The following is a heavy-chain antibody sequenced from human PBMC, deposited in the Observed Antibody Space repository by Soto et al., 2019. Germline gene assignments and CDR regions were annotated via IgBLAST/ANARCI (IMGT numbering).Heavy chain of an antibody. D-gene: IGHD3-3*01. CDR2: IIPIYDTA. J-gene: IGHJ6*02. CDR1: GGTFTSYA. Sequence: SVKVSCKASGGTFTSYAFSWVRQAPGQGLEWMGGIIPIYDTAMFAQKFQGRVTIATDASSSTASMELSSLRSEDTAVYYCARGAIFGVVRDYYQYYGMDVWGQGTTVTVSS. V-gene: IGHV1-69*05. CDR3: ARGAIFGVVRDYYQYYGMDV.